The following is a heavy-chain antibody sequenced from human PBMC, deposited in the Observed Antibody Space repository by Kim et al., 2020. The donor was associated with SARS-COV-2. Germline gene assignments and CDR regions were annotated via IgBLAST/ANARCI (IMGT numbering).Heavy chain of an antibody. J-gene: IGHJ5*02. CDR2: T. Sequence: TYYSPSLRSRVTMSMDTSRNPFSLQLTSVTAADTAVYYCARQPEANWFDPWGQGSLVTVSS. V-gene: IGHV4-39*01. CDR3: ARQPEANWFDP.